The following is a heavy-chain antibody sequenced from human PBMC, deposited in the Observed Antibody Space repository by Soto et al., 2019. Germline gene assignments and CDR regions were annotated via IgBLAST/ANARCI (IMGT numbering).Heavy chain of an antibody. Sequence: GGSLRLSCAASGFTFSSYAMHWVRQAPGKGLEWVAVISYDGSNKYYADSVKGRFTISRDNSKNTLYLQMNSLRAEDTAVYYCAANNHPGYSSGWGPAVDYWGQGTLVTVSS. CDR1: GFTFSSYA. D-gene: IGHD6-19*01. J-gene: IGHJ4*02. CDR2: ISYDGSNK. CDR3: AANNHPGYSSGWGPAVDY. V-gene: IGHV3-30-3*01.